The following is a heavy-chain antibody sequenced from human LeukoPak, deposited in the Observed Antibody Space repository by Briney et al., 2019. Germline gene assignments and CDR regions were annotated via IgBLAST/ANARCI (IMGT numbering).Heavy chain of an antibody. CDR3: ARLVYDSRGYYFDY. V-gene: IGHV4-59*08. J-gene: IGHJ4*02. Sequence: PSETLSLTCTVSGGXISTYYWSWIRQPPGKGLEWIGYIRYSGSANYNPSLRSRVTISIDTSKNQFSLKLSSVTAADTAVYHCARLVYDSRGYYFDYWGQGTLVTVSS. D-gene: IGHD3-22*01. CDR2: IRYSGSA. CDR1: GGXISTYY.